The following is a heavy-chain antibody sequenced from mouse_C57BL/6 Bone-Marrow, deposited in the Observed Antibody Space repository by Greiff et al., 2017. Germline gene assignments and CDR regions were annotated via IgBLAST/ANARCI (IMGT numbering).Heavy chain of an antibody. CDR2: IYPRSGNT. Sequence: QVQLQQSGAELVRPGASVKLSCKASGYNFTSYGISWVKQRTGQGLEWIGAIYPRSGNTYYNEKFKGKATLTADKSSRTAYMELRSLTSEDSAVYFCVGGWCAYWCQGTLVT. CDR1: GYNFTSYG. V-gene: IGHV1-81*01. CDR3: VGGWCAY. J-gene: IGHJ3*01.